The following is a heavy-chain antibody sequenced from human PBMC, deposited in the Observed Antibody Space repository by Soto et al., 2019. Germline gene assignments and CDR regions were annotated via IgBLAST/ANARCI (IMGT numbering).Heavy chain of an antibody. CDR1: GFTFSSYS. J-gene: IGHJ4*02. V-gene: IGHV3-48*01. CDR2: ISSSSSNI. Sequence: PGGSLRLSCAASGFTFSSYSMNWVRQAPGKGLEWVSYISSSSSNIYYADSVKGRFTISRDNAKNSLYLQMNSLRAEDTAVYYCARVVGGDTAEGEFDYWGQGTLVIVSS. CDR3: ARVVGGDTAEGEFDY. D-gene: IGHD5-18*01.